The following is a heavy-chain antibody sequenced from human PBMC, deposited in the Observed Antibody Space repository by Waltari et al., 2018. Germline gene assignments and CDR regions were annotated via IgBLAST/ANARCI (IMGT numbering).Heavy chain of an antibody. V-gene: IGHV1-69-2*01. CDR1: GYTFTDYY. CDR3: ATTDTITIFGVVIPGPFDY. Sequence: EVQLVQSGAEVKKPGATVKISCKVSGYTFTDYYMHWVQQAPGKGLEWMGLVDPEEGETIEAEKLRGRGKITVETSTDTAYMELSRWRSEETAVYYGATTDTITIFGVVIPGPFDYWGQGTLVTVSS. CDR2: VDPEEGET. D-gene: IGHD3-3*01. J-gene: IGHJ4*02.